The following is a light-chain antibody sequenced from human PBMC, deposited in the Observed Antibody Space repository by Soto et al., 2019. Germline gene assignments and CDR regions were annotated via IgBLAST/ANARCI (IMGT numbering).Light chain of an antibody. Sequence: QLVLTQSPSASASLGASVKLTCTLSSGHSNFAIAWLQQQPDRGPRYLMKVNTDGSHDKGDGIPDRFSGSTSGAERYLTISSLQSDDEADYYCQTWGTGTHVVFGGGTKVTVL. CDR3: QTWGTGTHVV. V-gene: IGLV4-69*01. CDR2: VNTDGSH. J-gene: IGLJ2*01. CDR1: SGHSNFA.